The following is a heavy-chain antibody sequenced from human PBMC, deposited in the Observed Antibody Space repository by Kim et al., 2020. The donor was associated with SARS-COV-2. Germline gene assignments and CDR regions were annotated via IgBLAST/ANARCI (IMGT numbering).Heavy chain of an antibody. D-gene: IGHD4-17*01. V-gene: IGHV4-39*01. CDR2: IYYSGST. Sequence: SETLSLTCTVSGGSISSSSYYWGWIRQPPGKGLEWIGSIYYSGSTYYNPSLKSRVTISVDTSKNQFSLKLSSVTAADTAVYYCARPDGDYVVGWGQGTLVTVSS. J-gene: IGHJ4*02. CDR3: ARPDGDYVVG. CDR1: GGSISSSSYY.